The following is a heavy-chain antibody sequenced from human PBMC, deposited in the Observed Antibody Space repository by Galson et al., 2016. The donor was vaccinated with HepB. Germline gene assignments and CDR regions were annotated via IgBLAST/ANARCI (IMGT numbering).Heavy chain of an antibody. CDR1: GGSINSIDW. Sequence: SETLSLTCVVSGGSINSIDWWSWVRQPPGGGLEWIGEIYHTGTTNYNPSLKSRVTISLDKPKNQFSLTLNSVTASDTAVYFCTRDSSGARGGVYGMDVWGQGTTVTVSS. J-gene: IGHJ6*02. CDR3: TRDSSGARGGVYGMDV. D-gene: IGHD3-10*01. CDR2: IYHTGTT. V-gene: IGHV4-4*02.